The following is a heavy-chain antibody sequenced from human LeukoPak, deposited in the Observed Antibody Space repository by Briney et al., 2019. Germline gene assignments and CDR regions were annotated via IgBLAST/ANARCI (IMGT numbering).Heavy chain of an antibody. CDR3: AKAGRGYSYGYCDY. V-gene: IGHV3-23*01. J-gene: IGHJ4*02. Sequence: PGGSLRLSCAASGFTFSSYGMSWVRQAPGKGLEWVSAISGTGGTTYYADSVKGRFTISRDNSKNTLYLQMNSLRAEDTAVYYCAKAGRGYSYGYCDYWGQGTLVTVSS. D-gene: IGHD5-18*01. CDR1: GFTFSSYG. CDR2: ISGTGGTT.